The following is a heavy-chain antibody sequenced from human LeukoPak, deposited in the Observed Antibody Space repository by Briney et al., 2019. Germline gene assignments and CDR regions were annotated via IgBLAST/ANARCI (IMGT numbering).Heavy chain of an antibody. CDR3: ARAPPDANYYYYGMDV. V-gene: IGHV4-59*01. Sequence: SETLSLTCTVSGGSISSYYWSWIRQPPGKGLEWIGYIYYSGSTNYNPSLKSRVTISVDTSKNQFSLKLSSVTAADTAVYYCARAPPDANYYYYGMDVWGQGTLVTVSS. J-gene: IGHJ6*02. CDR2: IYYSGST. CDR1: GGSISSYY.